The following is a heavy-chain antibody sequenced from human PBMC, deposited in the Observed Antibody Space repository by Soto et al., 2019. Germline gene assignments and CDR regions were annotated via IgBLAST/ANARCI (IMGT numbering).Heavy chain of an antibody. J-gene: IGHJ6*02. V-gene: IGHV1-3*01. CDR1: GYSLSNYA. CDR2: INDGMGNT. CDR3: ARDHYYDSSGYYVPGFYGMDV. Sequence: QVQLVQSGAEVKKPGASVKVSCKASGYSLSNYAMHWVRQAPGPRLEWMGWINDGMGNTKYSQKFQGRVTITRDTDANTVYMKLSSLTSEDTAVYYCARDHYYDSSGYYVPGFYGMDVWGQGTTVTVSS. D-gene: IGHD3-22*01.